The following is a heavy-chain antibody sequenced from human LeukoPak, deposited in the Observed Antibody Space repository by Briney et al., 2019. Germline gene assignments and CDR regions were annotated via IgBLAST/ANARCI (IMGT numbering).Heavy chain of an antibody. CDR2: IYNSGST. CDR1: GGSISSGDYY. D-gene: IGHD3-22*01. Sequence: PSETLSLTCTVSGGSISSGDYYWSWIRQPPGKGLEWIGYIYNSGSTYYNPSLKSRVTISVDTSKNQFSLKLSSVTAADTAVYYCAVSGDSSGYYSYYYYYMDVWGKGTTVTVSS. CDR3: AVSGDSSGYYSYYYYYMDV. V-gene: IGHV4-30-4*08. J-gene: IGHJ6*03.